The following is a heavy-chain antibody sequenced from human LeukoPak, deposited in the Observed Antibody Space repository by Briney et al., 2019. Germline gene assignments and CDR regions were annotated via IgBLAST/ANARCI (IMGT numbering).Heavy chain of an antibody. CDR2: IIPILHIA. CDR3: ARDPSGADTTMDDY. J-gene: IGHJ4*02. CDR1: GGTFSSYT. Sequence: GASVKVSCKASGGTFSSYTISWVRQAPGQGLEWMGRIIPILHIANYAQKFQGRVTITADKSTSTTYMELSSLRSEDTAVYYCARDPSGADTTMDDYWGQGTLVTVSS. V-gene: IGHV1-69*04. D-gene: IGHD5-18*01.